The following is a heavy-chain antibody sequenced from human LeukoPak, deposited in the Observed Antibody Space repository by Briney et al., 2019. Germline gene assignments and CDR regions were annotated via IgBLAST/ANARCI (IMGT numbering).Heavy chain of an antibody. Sequence: TGGSLRLSRAASGFALSSYGMYWVRLTPDKGLEWVAYSRRDGTYVNYADSVKGRFIISRDNSKNTLGLQMNSLRVEDTALYYCASGGPTRGTLASWGQGTLVPVSS. CDR1: GFALSSYG. J-gene: IGHJ4*02. CDR3: ASGGPTRGTLAS. D-gene: IGHD1-26*01. CDR2: SRRDGTYV. V-gene: IGHV3-30*02.